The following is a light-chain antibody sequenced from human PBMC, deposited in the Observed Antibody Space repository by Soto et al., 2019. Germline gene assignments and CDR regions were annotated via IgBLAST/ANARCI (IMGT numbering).Light chain of an antibody. CDR2: DAS. Sequence: DIQVTQSPSTLSASVGARAPITCGASQSIGTWLAWYQQKPGKAPKLLIFDASTLESGVPSRFSGSGSGTEFSLTITSLQPEDFATYYCQQLFDSPITFGQGTRLEIK. CDR1: QSIGTW. V-gene: IGKV1-5*01. J-gene: IGKJ5*01. CDR3: QQLFDSPIT.